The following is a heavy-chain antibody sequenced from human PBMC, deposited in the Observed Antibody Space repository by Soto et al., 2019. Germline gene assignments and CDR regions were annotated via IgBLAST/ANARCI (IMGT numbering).Heavy chain of an antibody. CDR1: GGSFSGYY. CDR2: INHSGST. CDR3: ARGRAAVRGVSCRFDP. V-gene: IGHV4-34*01. D-gene: IGHD3-10*01. J-gene: IGHJ5*02. Sequence: SETLSLTCAVYGGSFSGYYWSWIRQPPGKGLEWIGEINHSGSTNYNPSLKSRVTISVDTSKNQFSLKLSSVTAADTAVYYCARGRAAVRGVSCRFDPWGQGTLVTVSS.